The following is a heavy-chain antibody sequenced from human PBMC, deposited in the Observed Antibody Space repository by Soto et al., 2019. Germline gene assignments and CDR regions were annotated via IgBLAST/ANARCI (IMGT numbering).Heavy chain of an antibody. CDR2: IDHSGIT. J-gene: IGHJ4*02. D-gene: IGHD2-15*01. CDR1: GGSFSGYY. CDR3: PRGQWSDRFFD. Sequence: QVQLRQWGAGLLKPSETLSLTCAVYGGSFSGYYWSWIRQPPGKGLEWIGEIDHSGITNYSPSLKSRATISVDTSKNHSSLKIDPVTAADTALYFCPRGQWSDRFFDWGQGTLLAGSS. V-gene: IGHV4-34*02.